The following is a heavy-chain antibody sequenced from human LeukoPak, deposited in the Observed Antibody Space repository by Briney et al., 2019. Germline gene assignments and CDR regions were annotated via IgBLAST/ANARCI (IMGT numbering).Heavy chain of an antibody. J-gene: IGHJ4*02. CDR2: IYYSGST. Sequence: PSETLSLTCTVSGGSISSYYWSWIRQPPGKGLEWIGYIYYSGSTNYNPSLKSRVTISVDTSKNQFSLKLSSVTAADTAVYYCARLDTVDTTFDYWGQGTLVTVSS. CDR3: ARLDTVDTTFDY. CDR1: GGSISSYY. D-gene: IGHD4-23*01. V-gene: IGHV4-59*08.